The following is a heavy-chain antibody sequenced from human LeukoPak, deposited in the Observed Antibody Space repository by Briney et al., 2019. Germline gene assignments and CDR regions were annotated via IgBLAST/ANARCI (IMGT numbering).Heavy chain of an antibody. CDR3: ARALWDSGSYYFDY. CDR1: GGSISSYY. J-gene: IGHJ4*02. CDR2: IYYSGST. V-gene: IGHV4-59*01. D-gene: IGHD1-26*01. Sequence: PSETLSLTCTVSGGSISSYYWSWIRQPPGKGLEWIGYIYYSGSTNYNPSLKSRVTISVDTSKNQFSLKLSSVTAADTAVYYCARALWDSGSYYFDYWGQGTLVTVSS.